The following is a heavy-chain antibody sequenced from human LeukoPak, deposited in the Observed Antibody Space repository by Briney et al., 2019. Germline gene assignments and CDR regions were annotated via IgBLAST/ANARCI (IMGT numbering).Heavy chain of an antibody. D-gene: IGHD4/OR15-4a*01. CDR3: ARRAGAYSHPYDY. CDR2: ISWNSGSV. V-gene: IGHV3-9*01. CDR1: GFTFDDYA. Sequence: GGSLRLSCAASGFTFDDYAMNWVRQAPGKGLEWVSGISWNSGSVAYADSVQGRFTISRDNAKNSLYLQMNSLRAEDTAVYYCARRAGAYSHPYDYWGQGTLVTVSS. J-gene: IGHJ4*02.